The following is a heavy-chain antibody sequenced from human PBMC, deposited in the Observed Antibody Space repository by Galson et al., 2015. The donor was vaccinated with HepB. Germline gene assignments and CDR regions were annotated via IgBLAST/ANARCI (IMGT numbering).Heavy chain of an antibody. CDR1: GFSLNTPGMG. CDR2: IFWDDDK. Sequence: PALVKPTQTLSLPCSFSGFSLNTPGMGVGWIRQPPGKALEWLALIFWDDDKRYNSSLKTRLTITKDTSRNQVVLTLTNMDPLDTATYYCAHHTSSSQSYYLDSWGHRTLVTVSS. CDR3: AHHTSSSQSYYLDS. D-gene: IGHD6-6*01. J-gene: IGHJ4*01. V-gene: IGHV2-5*02.